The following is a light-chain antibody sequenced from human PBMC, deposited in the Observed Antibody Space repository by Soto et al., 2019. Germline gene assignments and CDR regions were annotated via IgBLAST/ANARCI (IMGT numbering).Light chain of an antibody. Sequence: DIQMTQSPSTQSSSLGDRVTITCRASQSISRWLAWYQQKPGKAPKLLIYAASSLQSGVPSRFRGSGSGTEFTLTINSPQPEDFATYYCQQTYTTVTFGQGTRLEI. CDR2: AAS. CDR1: QSISRW. CDR3: QQTYTTVT. V-gene: IGKV1-39*01. J-gene: IGKJ5*01.